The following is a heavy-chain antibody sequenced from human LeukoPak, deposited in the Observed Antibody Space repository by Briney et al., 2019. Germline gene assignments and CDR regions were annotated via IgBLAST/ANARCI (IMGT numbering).Heavy chain of an antibody. Sequence: GASVKVSCKASGYSFPTYAIHWVRQAPGQGLEWVGWINIGNGDTKYSQSFQDRITITRDTSANTAHMELGSLRSDDTAVYYCARDRYCSGGSCVRRYFDYWGQGTLVTVSS. CDR1: GYSFPTYA. J-gene: IGHJ4*02. D-gene: IGHD2-15*01. CDR2: INIGNGDT. CDR3: ARDRYCSGGSCVRRYFDY. V-gene: IGHV1-3*04.